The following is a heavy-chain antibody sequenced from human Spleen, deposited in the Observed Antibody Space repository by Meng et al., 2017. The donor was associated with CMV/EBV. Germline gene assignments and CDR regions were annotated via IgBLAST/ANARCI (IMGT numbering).Heavy chain of an antibody. CDR2: ISSSSSYI. J-gene: IGHJ6*02. Sequence: GALKISXAXSGFSFSTXXVNWVRQAPGEXLDWVSSISSSSSYISYADSVKGRFTISRDNARNSLYLQMNNLRLEDTAVYYCARDLGDWDSYYYYGMDVWGQGTTVTVSS. CDR1: GFSFSTXX. D-gene: IGHD3/OR15-3a*01. CDR3: ARDLGDWDSYYYYGMDV. V-gene: IGHV3-21*01.